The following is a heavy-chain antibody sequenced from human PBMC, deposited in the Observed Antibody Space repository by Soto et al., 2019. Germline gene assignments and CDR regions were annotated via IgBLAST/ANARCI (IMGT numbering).Heavy chain of an antibody. CDR3: ARGTHNFDWLLPHFDY. D-gene: IGHD3-9*01. CDR1: GGSISSGDYY. V-gene: IGHV4-30-4*01. J-gene: IGHJ4*02. Sequence: PSETLSLTCTVSGGSISSGDYYWSWIRQPPGKGLEWIGYIYYSGSTYYNPSLKSRVTISVDTSKNQFSLKLSSVTAADTAVYNCARGTHNFDWLLPHFDYWGQGTLVTSPQ. CDR2: IYYSGST.